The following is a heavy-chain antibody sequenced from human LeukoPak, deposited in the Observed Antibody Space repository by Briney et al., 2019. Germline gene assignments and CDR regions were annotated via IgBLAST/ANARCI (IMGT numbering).Heavy chain of an antibody. CDR1: GGSISSYY. V-gene: IGHV4-59*08. Sequence: PSETLSITCTVSGGSISSYYWSWIRQPPGKGLEWIGYIYYSGSTNYNPSLKSRVTISVDTSKNQFSLKLSSVTAADTAVYYCARRSSSWYYFDYWGQGTLVTVSS. D-gene: IGHD6-13*01. CDR2: IYYSGST. J-gene: IGHJ4*02. CDR3: ARRSSSWYYFDY.